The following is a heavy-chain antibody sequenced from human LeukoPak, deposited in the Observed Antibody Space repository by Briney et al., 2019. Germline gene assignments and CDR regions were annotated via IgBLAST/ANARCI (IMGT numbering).Heavy chain of an antibody. Sequence: SVKVSCKASGGTFSSYAISWVRQAPGQGLEWMGGIIPIFGTANYAQKFQGRVTITADESTSTAYMERSSLRSEDTGVYYCARGESVAGIATSPDGGQGTLVSVSS. CDR2: IIPIFGTA. D-gene: IGHD6-19*01. V-gene: IGHV1-69*13. J-gene: IGHJ4*02. CDR1: GGTFSSYA. CDR3: ARGESVAGIATSPD.